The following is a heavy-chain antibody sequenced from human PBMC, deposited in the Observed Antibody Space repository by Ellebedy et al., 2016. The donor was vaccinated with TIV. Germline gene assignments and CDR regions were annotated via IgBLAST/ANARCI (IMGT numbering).Heavy chain of an antibody. Sequence: SETLSLTCTVSGGSISSYYWSWIRQPPGKGLEWIGYIYYSGSTYYNPSLKSRVTISVDTSKNQFSLKLSSVTAADTAVYYCARGDTMVREDYWGQGTLVTVSS. J-gene: IGHJ4*02. CDR1: GGSISSYY. CDR2: IYYSGST. CDR3: ARGDTMVREDY. D-gene: IGHD3-10*01. V-gene: IGHV4-59*12.